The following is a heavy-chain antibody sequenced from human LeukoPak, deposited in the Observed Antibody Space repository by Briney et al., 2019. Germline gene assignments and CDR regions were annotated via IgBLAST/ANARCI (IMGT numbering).Heavy chain of an antibody. CDR3: ARHRYFYFDL. D-gene: IGHD3-9*01. V-gene: IGHV3-7*01. J-gene: IGHJ4*02. CDR1: GFTFSLHY. Sequence: PGGSLRLSCAASGFTFSLHYMGWVRQTPGKGLEWVANIKEDGSDTFYVDSVKGRFTIFRDNAMNSVYLQMNILRAEDTAVYYCARHRYFYFDLWGQGTLVNVSS. CDR2: IKEDGSDT.